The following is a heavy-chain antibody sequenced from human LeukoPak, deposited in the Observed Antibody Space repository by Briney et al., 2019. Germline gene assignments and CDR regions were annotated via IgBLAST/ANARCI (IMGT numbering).Heavy chain of an antibody. CDR3: GRAGSHDRQTIDF. Sequence: ASVKVSCKAFGGTFSSYAISWVRQAPGQGLEWMGWLNPNSDNTASAQSFQGRLTLTRNTSISTAYMELSSLRSEDTAIYYCGRAGSHDRQTIDFWGQGTLVSVSS. V-gene: IGHV1-8*02. D-gene: IGHD1-26*01. CDR1: GGTFSSYA. CDR2: LNPNSDNT. J-gene: IGHJ4*02.